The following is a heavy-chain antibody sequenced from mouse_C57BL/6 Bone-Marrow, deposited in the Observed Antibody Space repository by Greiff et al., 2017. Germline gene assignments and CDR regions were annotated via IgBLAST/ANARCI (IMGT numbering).Heavy chain of an antibody. Sequence: QVQLQQSGPGLVQPSPSLSITCTASGYSLTSYGVHWVRQSPGKGLEWLGVIWSGGRTAYNGAFISSLSISTDNSKSQVFFKMNSLQADDTAIYYCARNVYYGSSGDYWGQGTSVTVSS. D-gene: IGHD1-1*01. V-gene: IGHV2-2*01. CDR2: IWSGGRT. J-gene: IGHJ4*01. CDR3: ARNVYYGSSGDY. CDR1: GYSLTSYG.